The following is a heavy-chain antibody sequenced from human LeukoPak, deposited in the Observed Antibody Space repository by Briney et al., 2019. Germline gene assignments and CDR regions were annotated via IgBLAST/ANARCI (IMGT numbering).Heavy chain of an antibody. CDR1: GFTFSDHY. V-gene: IGHV3-72*01. J-gene: IGHJ4*02. Sequence: GGSLRLSFAASGFTFSDHYMDWVRQAPGKGLEWVGRTRNKVNSYTTEYAASVRGRFTISRDHSKDSLYLQMTSLKTEDTAVYYCTSHSNSRYYYFDYWGQGTLVTVSS. CDR3: TSHSNSRYYYFDY. CDR2: TRNKVNSYTT. D-gene: IGHD4-11*01.